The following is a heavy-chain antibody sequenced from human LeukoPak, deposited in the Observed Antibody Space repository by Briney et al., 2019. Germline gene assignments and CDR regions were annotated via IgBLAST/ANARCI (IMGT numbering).Heavy chain of an antibody. J-gene: IGHJ4*02. D-gene: IGHD1-26*01. Sequence: GGSLRLSCEASGFTFNNYAMSWVRQAPGKGLEWVSTISASGANTHYAHSVKGRFTISRDNSKNTLYLHMNSLRAEDTAVYYCARDSPYSGNYSPIDYWGQGTLVTVSS. V-gene: IGHV3-23*01. CDR2: ISASGANT. CDR1: GFTFNNYA. CDR3: ARDSPYSGNYSPIDY.